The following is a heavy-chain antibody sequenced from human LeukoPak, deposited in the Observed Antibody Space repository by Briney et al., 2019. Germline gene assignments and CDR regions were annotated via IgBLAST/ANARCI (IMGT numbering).Heavy chain of an antibody. V-gene: IGHV1-46*03. J-gene: IGHJ4*02. D-gene: IGHD2-8*01. CDR1: GYTFTSYY. CDR2: INPSGGST. CDR3: ARAGRDIVLMVYAMALDY. Sequence: ASVKVSCKASGYTFTSYYMHWVRQAPGQGLKWMGIINPSGGSTSYAQKFQGRVTMTRDTSTSTVYMELSSLRSEDTAVYYCARAGRDIVLMVYAMALDYWGQGTLVTVSS.